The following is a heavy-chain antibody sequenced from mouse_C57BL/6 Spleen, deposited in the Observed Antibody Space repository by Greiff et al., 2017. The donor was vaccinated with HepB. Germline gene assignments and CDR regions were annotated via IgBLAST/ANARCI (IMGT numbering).Heavy chain of an antibody. Sequence: EVKLMESEGGLVQPGSSMKLSCTASGFTFSDYYMAWVRQVPEKGLEWVANINYDGSSTYYLDSLKSRFIISRDNAKNILYLQMSSLKSEDTATYYCAREGTGSYYAMDYWGQGTSVTVSS. CDR3: AREGTGSYYAMDY. CDR2: INYDGSST. CDR1: GFTFSDYY. V-gene: IGHV5-16*01. D-gene: IGHD4-1*01. J-gene: IGHJ4*01.